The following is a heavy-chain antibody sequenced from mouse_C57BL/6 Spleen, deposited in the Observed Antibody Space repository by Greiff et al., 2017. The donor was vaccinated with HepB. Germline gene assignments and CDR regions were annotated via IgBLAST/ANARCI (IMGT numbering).Heavy chain of an antibody. J-gene: IGHJ2*01. Sequence: QVQLQQSGPGLVQPSQSLSITCTVSGFSLTSYGVHWVRQSPGKGLEWLGVIWSGGSTDYNAAFISRLSISKDNSKSQVFFKMNSPQADDTAIYYCARGGPRYYFDYWGQGTTLTVSS. CDR1: GFSLTSYG. CDR2: IWSGGST. CDR3: ARGGPRYYFDY. V-gene: IGHV2-2*01.